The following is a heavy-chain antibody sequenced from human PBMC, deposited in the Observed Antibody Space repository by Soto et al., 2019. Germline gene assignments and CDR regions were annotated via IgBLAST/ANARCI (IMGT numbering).Heavy chain of an antibody. CDR3: ARVGDIMNYGVVIYYYDY. D-gene: IGHD3-3*01. CDR2: INAINGNT. CDR1: GYIFTKFA. Sequence: ASVKVSCKASGYIFTKFAIHWVRQAPGQSLEWMGWINAINGNTKYSQKFQGRVTFTRDTSANTVYMELSSLRSEDTAVYYCARVGDIMNYGVVIYYYDYWGQGTLVTVSS. V-gene: IGHV1-3*01. J-gene: IGHJ4*02.